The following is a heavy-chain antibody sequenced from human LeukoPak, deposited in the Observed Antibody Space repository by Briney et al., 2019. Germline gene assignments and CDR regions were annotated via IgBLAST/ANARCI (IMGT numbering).Heavy chain of an antibody. CDR3: ATGDSSGYSVFDY. CDR2: FDPEDGET. Sequence: ASVKVSCKVSGYTLTELSMHWVRQAPGKGLEWMGGFDPEDGETIYAQKFQGRVTMTEDTSTDTAYMELSSLRSEDTAVHYCATGDSSGYSVFDYWGQGTLVTVSS. CDR1: GYTLTELS. J-gene: IGHJ4*02. V-gene: IGHV1-24*01. D-gene: IGHD3-22*01.